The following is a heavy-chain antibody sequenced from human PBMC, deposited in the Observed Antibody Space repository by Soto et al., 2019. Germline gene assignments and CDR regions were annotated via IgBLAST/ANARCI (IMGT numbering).Heavy chain of an antibody. V-gene: IGHV3-33*01. CDR1: GFTFSSYG. CDR2: IWYDGSNK. CDR3: AREMVGDYDYIWGSYPPYDY. J-gene: IGHJ4*02. D-gene: IGHD3-16*02. Sequence: QVQLVESGGGVVQPGRSLRLSCAASGFTFSSYGMHWVRQAPGKGLEWVAVIWYDGSNKYYADSVKGRFTISRDNSKNTLYLQMNSLRAEDTAVYYCAREMVGDYDYIWGSYPPYDYWGQGTLVTVSS.